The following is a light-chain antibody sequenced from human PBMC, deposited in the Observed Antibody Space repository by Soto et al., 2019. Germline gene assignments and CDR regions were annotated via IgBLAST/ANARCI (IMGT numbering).Light chain of an antibody. CDR3: QTWGTGIQV. Sequence: HLVLTQSPSASASLGASVKLTCTLSSGHSNYAIAWHQQQPEKVPRYLMKVNSDGSHSKGDGIPDRFSGSSSGAERYLTISSLQSEDEADYYCQTWGTGIQVFGGGTKLTVL. J-gene: IGLJ3*02. V-gene: IGLV4-69*01. CDR1: SGHSNYA. CDR2: VNSDGSH.